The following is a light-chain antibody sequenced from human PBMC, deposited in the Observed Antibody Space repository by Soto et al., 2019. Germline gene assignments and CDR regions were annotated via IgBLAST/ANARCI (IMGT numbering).Light chain of an antibody. Sequence: DIQMTQSPSSLSASIGDRITITCRTNPDVKKYLNWYQQKPGKVPQLLIYGATKLETGVPSRFSGSGSGTDFTLTISGVQSEDFATYYCQQYDVLPRAFGPGTKVDV. V-gene: IGKV1-33*01. J-gene: IGKJ3*01. CDR2: GAT. CDR1: PDVKKY. CDR3: QQYDVLPRA.